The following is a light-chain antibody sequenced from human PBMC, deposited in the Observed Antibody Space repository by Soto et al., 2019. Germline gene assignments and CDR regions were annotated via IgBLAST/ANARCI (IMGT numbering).Light chain of an antibody. V-gene: IGLV1-44*01. CDR3: AAWDDGLNGLV. J-gene: IGLJ3*02. CDR2: ANN. CDR1: SSNIGSNT. Sequence: QAVVTQPPSASGTPGQRVTISCSGSSSNIGSNTVNWYQHLPGTAPKLLIYANNHRPSGVPDRFSGSKSGTSASLAVSGLQSDDEADYSCAAWDDGLNGLVFGGGTKVTVL.